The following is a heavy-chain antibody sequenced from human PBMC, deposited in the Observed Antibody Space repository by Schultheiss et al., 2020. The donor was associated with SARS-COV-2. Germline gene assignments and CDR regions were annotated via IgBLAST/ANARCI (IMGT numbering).Heavy chain of an antibody. CDR3: ASIIRGYYYYYYMDV. D-gene: IGHD3-10*01. Sequence: GSLRLSCAVYGGSFSGYYWSWIRQPPGKGLEWIGEINHSGSTNYNPSLKSRVTISVDTSKNQFSLKLSSVTAADTAVYYCASIIRGYYYYYYMDVWGKGTTVTVAS. CDR2: INHSGST. CDR1: GGSFSGYY. J-gene: IGHJ6*03. V-gene: IGHV4-34*01.